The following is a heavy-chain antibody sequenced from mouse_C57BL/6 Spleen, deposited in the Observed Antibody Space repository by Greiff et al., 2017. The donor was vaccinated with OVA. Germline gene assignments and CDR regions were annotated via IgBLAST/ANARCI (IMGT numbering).Heavy chain of an antibody. D-gene: IGHD4-1*02. CDR1: GYNFTEYT. Sequence: VQLQQSGAELVKPGASVKLSCKASGYNFTEYTIHWVKQRSGQGLEWIGWFYPGSGSIKYNEKFKDKATLTADKSSSTVYMELSRLTSEDSAVYFCARHEGESFNWDGYFDVWGTGTTVTVSS. J-gene: IGHJ1*03. CDR3: ARHEGESFNWDGYFDV. V-gene: IGHV1-62-2*01. CDR2: FYPGSGSI.